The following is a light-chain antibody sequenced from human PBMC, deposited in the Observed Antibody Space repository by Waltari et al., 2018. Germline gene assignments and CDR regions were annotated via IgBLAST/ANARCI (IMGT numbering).Light chain of an antibody. J-gene: IGKJ3*01. V-gene: IGKV3-20*01. CDR2: GAS. CDR3: QQYGSSPLVT. CDR1: QSVSSSY. Sequence: EIGLTQSPGTLSLSPGERATLSCRASQSVSSSYLAWYQQKPCQAPRLLIYGASSRATGIPDRFSGSGSGTDFTLTISRLEPEDFAVYYCQQYGSSPLVTFGPGTKVDIK.